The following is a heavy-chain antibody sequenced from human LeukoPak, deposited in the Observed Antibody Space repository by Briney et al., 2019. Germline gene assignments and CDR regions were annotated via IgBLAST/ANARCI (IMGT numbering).Heavy chain of an antibody. Sequence: GGSPRLSCEAPGFTFSTYSMSWVRQAPGKGLECVSYISSGSDAIDYADSVRGRFTISRDDAKNSLFLQMNSLRAEDTAVYYCARGIRSSSTFDFWGRGTLVTVST. CDR1: GFTFSTYS. CDR3: ARGIRSSSTFDF. CDR2: ISSGSDAI. J-gene: IGHJ4*02. V-gene: IGHV3-48*04. D-gene: IGHD6-6*01.